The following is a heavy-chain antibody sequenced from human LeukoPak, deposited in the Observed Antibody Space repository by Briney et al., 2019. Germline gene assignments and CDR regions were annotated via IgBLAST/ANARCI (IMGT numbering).Heavy chain of an antibody. CDR2: INYSGRT. CDR1: GGSISSHY. J-gene: IGHJ4*02. D-gene: IGHD2-8*02. CDR3: ARHGFDTGSYQAHFDC. Sequence: SETLSLTCTVSGGSISSHYWSWFRQPPGKGLEWIGYINYSGRTNYNPSLTGRVTVSVDTSTNQFSLRLTSVTAADTAVYYCARHGFDTGSYQAHFDCWGQGTLVTVSS. V-gene: IGHV4-59*08.